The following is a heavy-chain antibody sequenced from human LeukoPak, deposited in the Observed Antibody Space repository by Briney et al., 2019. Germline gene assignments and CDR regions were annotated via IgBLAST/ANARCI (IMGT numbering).Heavy chain of an antibody. Sequence: SETLSLTCAAYGGSFSGYYWSWIRQPPGKGLEWIGEINHSGSTNYNPSLKSRVTISVDTSKNQFSLKLSSVTAADTAVYYCARALHPIDYWGQGTLVTVSS. CDR3: ARALHPIDY. CDR1: GGSFSGYY. D-gene: IGHD4-11*01. V-gene: IGHV4-34*01. CDR2: INHSGST. J-gene: IGHJ4*02.